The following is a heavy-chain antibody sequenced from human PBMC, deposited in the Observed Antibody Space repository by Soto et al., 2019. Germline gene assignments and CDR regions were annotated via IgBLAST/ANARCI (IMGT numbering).Heavy chain of an antibody. D-gene: IGHD5-18*01. CDR1: GFTFSSYA. Sequence: GGSLRLSCAASGFTFSSYAMSWFRQAPGKGLEWVSAISGSGGSTYYADSVKGRFTISRDNSKNTLYLQMNSLRAEDTAVYYCAKDHNELWFRRKYYFDYWGQGTLVTVSS. J-gene: IGHJ4*02. V-gene: IGHV3-23*01. CDR2: ISGSGGST. CDR3: AKDHNELWFRRKYYFDY.